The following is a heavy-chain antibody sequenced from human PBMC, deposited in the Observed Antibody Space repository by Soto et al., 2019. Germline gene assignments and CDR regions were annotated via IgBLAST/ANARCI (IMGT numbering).Heavy chain of an antibody. CDR2: IYYSGST. Sequence: LSLTCTVSGGSISSYYWSWIRQPPGKGLEWIGYIYYSGSTKYNPSLKSRVTISVDTSKNQFSLKVSSVTAADTAVYYCARDSGRMYYDSWSGYDYGMDVWGQGTTVTVSS. CDR3: ARDSGRMYYDSWSGYDYGMDV. CDR1: GGSISSYY. V-gene: IGHV4-59*01. J-gene: IGHJ6*02. D-gene: IGHD3-3*01.